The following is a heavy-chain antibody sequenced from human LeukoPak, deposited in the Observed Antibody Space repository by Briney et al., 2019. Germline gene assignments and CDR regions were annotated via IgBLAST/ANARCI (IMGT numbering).Heavy chain of an antibody. CDR3: ATPGYCSSTSCSNWFDP. D-gene: IGHD2-2*01. Sequence: GASVKVSCKASGYTFTGYYMHWVRQAPGQGLEWMGRINPNSGGTNYAQKFQGRVTMTRDTSISTAYMELSRLRSDDTAVYYCATPGYCSSTSCSNWFDPWGQGTLVTVSS. J-gene: IGHJ5*02. V-gene: IGHV1-2*06. CDR2: INPNSGGT. CDR1: GYTFTGYY.